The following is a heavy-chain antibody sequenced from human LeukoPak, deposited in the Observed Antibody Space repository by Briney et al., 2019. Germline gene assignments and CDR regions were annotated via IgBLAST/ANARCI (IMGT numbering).Heavy chain of an antibody. Sequence: SQTLSLTCAISGDSVSSDSAAWNWIRQSPSRGLEWLGRTYYRSKWYNDYSAFVKSRIIINPDTSKNQFSLQLNFVPPEDTAVYYCARAVAGTEGWFNSWGQGTLVTVSS. V-gene: IGHV6-1*01. CDR3: ARAVAGTEGWFNS. D-gene: IGHD1-1*01. J-gene: IGHJ5*01. CDR1: GDSVSSDSAA. CDR2: TYYRSKWYN.